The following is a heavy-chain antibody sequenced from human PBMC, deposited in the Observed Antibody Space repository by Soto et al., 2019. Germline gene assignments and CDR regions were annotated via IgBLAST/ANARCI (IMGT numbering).Heavy chain of an antibody. CDR1: GFTVSSTY. V-gene: IGHV3-66*01. CDR2: IYSGGST. Sequence: EVQLVESGGGLVQPGGSLRLSCAASGFTVSSTYMSWVRQAPGKGLEWVSVIYSGGSTYYADSVKGRFTISRDNSKNTLYLQMNSLRAEDTAVYYCARDASYYYYYMDVWGKGTTVTVSS. CDR3: ARDASYYYYYMDV. J-gene: IGHJ6*03.